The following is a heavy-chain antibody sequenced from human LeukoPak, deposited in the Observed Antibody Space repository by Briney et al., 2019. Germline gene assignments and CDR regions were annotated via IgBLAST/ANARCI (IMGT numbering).Heavy chain of an antibody. CDR1: GYSFTSHY. Sequence: ASVKVSCKASGYSFTSHYMYWVRQAPGEGLEWMGIINPSGGSTSYPQKFQGRVTMTRDTSISTAYMELSRLRSDDTAVYYYARDGRVGATDYWGQGTLVTVSS. J-gene: IGHJ4*02. D-gene: IGHD1-26*01. CDR3: ARDGRVGATDY. V-gene: IGHV1-46*01. CDR2: INPSGGST.